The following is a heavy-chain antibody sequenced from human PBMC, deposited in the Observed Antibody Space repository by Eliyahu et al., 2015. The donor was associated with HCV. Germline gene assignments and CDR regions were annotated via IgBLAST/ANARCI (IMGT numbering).Heavy chain of an antibody. D-gene: IGHD6-19*01. CDR3: ASGGGGIAVTGTGGWFDP. CDR2: IHYSGST. J-gene: IGHJ5*02. V-gene: IGHV4-59*01. CDR1: GGSTXTYY. Sequence: QVQLQESGPRLVXPSETLSLTCXVXGGSTXTYYWSWIRQPPGKAPQWIGYIHYSGSTNYNPSLKSRVTISVDTSKNQFSLNLTSVTAADTAMYYCASGGGGIAVTGTGGWFDPWGQGTLVTVSS.